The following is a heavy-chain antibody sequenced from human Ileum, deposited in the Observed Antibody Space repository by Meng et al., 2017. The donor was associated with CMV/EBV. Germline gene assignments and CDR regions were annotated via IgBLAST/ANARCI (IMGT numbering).Heavy chain of an antibody. J-gene: IGHJ5*02. CDR1: FNNYT. CDR3: VRWASDYDFWSGDSDWFDP. CDR2: IIPILGIA. V-gene: IGHV1-69*02. Sequence: FNNYTSNWVRQAPGQGLEWVGRIIPILGIANYGQKFQGRVTITADKSTTTAYMELSSLRSEDTAVYYCVRWASDYDFWSGDSDWFDPWGQGTLVTVSS. D-gene: IGHD3-3*01.